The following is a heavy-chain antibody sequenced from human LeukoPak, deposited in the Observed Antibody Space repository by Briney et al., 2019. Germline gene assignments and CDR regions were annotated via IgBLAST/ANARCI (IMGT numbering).Heavy chain of an antibody. CDR3: ARDPRDDHNSLDY. V-gene: IGHV3-7*03. CDR1: GFTFSSYW. Sequence: PGGSLRLSCAASGFTFSSYWMSWVRQSPEKGLEWVANIKEDGSARYYMDSVKGRFTISRDNPKNSLYLQMGSLRADDTAMYYCARDPRDDHNSLDYWGQGTQVTVSS. J-gene: IGHJ4*02. D-gene: IGHD5-24*01. CDR2: IKEDGSAR.